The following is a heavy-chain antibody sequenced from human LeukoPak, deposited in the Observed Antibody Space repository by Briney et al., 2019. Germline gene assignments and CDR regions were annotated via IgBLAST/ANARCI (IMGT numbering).Heavy chain of an antibody. CDR1: GFTFSSYG. Sequence: PGRPLRLSCAASGFTFSSYGMHWVRQAPGKGLEGVAVIWYDGSNKYYADSVKGRFTISRDNSKNTLYLQMNSLRAEDTAVYYCARGGQLWFGEVDYWGQGTLVTVSS. J-gene: IGHJ4*02. V-gene: IGHV3-33*01. CDR3: ARGGQLWFGEVDY. CDR2: IWYDGSNK. D-gene: IGHD3-10*01.